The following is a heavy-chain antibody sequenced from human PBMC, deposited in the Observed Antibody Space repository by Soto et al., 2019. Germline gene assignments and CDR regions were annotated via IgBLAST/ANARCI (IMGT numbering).Heavy chain of an antibody. CDR3: ARGSGGNSVSWYFDL. CDR1: GGSIGSYY. J-gene: IGHJ2*01. D-gene: IGHD4-4*01. CDR2: IYYSGST. Sequence: QVQLQESGPGLVKPSETLSLTCTVSGGSIGSYYWSWIRQPPGKGLEWIGYIYYSGSTNYNPSLKSRVTISVDTSKNQFSLKLSSVTAADTAVYYCARGSGGNSVSWYFDLWGRGTLVTVSS. V-gene: IGHV4-59*01.